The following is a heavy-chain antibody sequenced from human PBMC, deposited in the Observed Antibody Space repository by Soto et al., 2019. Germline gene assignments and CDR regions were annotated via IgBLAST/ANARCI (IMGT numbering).Heavy chain of an antibody. CDR2: SSGSGRSR. V-gene: IGHV3-23*01. D-gene: IGHD3-9*01. Sequence: HPGGSLRRSCAASGIEFSNYAMSWVRQAPGKGLEWVSISSGSGRSRYHADSVKGRFTISRDNSKNTLYLHMTDLRAEDTAVYYCAKDGNWLDVDFDVWGQGTPVTVSS. J-gene: IGHJ4*02. CDR3: AKDGNWLDVDFDV. CDR1: GIEFSNYA.